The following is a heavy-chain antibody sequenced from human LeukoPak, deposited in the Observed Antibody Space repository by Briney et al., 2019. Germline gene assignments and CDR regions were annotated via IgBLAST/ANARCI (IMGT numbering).Heavy chain of an antibody. CDR3: ARAVGYDDVTGYYRGWYFDL. V-gene: IGHV4-31*03. Sequence: TPSETLSLTCSVSGGSVSSDSSYWTWIRQHPGKGLEWIGYIFYRGNTYYNPSLKSRLSISVDTSKHQFSLTMTSVTAADTAVYYGARAVGYDDVTGYYRGWYFDLWGRGTLVTVSS. CDR1: GGSVSSDSSY. J-gene: IGHJ2*01. D-gene: IGHD3-9*01. CDR2: IFYRGNT.